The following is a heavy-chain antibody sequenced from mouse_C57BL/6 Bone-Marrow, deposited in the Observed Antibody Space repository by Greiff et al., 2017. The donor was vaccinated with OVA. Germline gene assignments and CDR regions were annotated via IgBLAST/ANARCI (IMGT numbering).Heavy chain of an antibody. D-gene: IGHD2-1*01. CDR1: GFSINSDCY. V-gene: IGHV3-3*01. Sequence: EVMLVESGPSLVRPSQTLSLTCTVTGFSINSDCYWIWIRQFPGNKLEYIGYTFYSGITYYNQSLESRTYITRDTSKNQFSLKLSSVTTEDTATYYCARGDGNYEYFDVWGTGTTVTVSS. J-gene: IGHJ1*03. CDR3: ARGDGNYEYFDV. CDR2: TFYSGIT.